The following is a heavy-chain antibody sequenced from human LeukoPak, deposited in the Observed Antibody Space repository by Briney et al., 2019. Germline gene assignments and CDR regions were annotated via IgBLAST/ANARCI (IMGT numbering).Heavy chain of an antibody. V-gene: IGHV1-69*10. Sequence: ASVKVSCKASGYTFTSYAISWVRQAPGQGLEWMGGILPILGMADYAQKFQGRVTITAEKSTSTAYMELSSLRSEDTAVYYCARADVDKAMSLDYWGQGTLVTVSS. D-gene: IGHD5-18*01. CDR3: ARADVDKAMSLDY. CDR2: ILPILGMA. J-gene: IGHJ4*02. CDR1: GYTFTSYA.